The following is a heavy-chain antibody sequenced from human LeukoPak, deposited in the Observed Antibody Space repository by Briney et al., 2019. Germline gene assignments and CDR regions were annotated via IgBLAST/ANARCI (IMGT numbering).Heavy chain of an antibody. J-gene: IGHJ3*02. CDR2: INYRGST. D-gene: IGHD2-21*02. CDR1: GGSISNSDYY. Sequence: SETLSLTCTVSGGSISNSDYYWDWIRQPPGKGLEWIGSINYRGSTYYNPSLKSRVTMSVDTSKNQFSLKLSSVTAADTAVYYCARESPQCGGDCPPAAFDIWGQGTMVTVSS. CDR3: ARESPQCGGDCPPAAFDI. V-gene: IGHV4-39*07.